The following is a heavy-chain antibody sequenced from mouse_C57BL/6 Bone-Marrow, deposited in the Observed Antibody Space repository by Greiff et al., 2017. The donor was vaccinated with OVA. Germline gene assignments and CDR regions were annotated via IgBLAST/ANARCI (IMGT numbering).Heavy chain of an antibody. CDR3: ARGLLYAMDH. V-gene: IGHV5-16*01. CDR1: GFTFSDYY. D-gene: IGHD2-1*01. J-gene: IGHJ4*01. CDR2: INYDGSST. Sequence: DVKLVESEGGLVQPGSSMKLSCTASGFTFSDYYMAWVRQVPEKGLEWVANINYDGSSTYYLDSLKSRFIISRDNAKNILYLQMSSLKSEDTATYYCARGLLYAMDHWGQGTSVTVSS.